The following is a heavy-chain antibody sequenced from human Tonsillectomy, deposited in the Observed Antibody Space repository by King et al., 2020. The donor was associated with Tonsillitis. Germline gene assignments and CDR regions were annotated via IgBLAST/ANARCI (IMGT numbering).Heavy chain of an antibody. J-gene: IGHJ5*02. V-gene: IGHV3-30-3*01. CDR3: ARDCSGGNCLYH. CDR2: ISYDGSST. D-gene: IGHD2-15*01. CDR1: GFTFSSSA. Sequence: VQLVESGGGVVQPGRSLRLSCAASGFTFSSSAMHWVRQAPGKGLEWVALISYDGSSTYYADSVKGRFTISRDNSKNTLYLQMNSLRADDTALFYCARDCSGGNCLYHWGQGTRVTVSS.